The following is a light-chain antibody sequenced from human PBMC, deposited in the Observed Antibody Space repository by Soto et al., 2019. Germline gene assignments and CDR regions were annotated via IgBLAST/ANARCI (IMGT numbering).Light chain of an antibody. Sequence: EIVMTQSPATLSVSPGERATLSCRASQSVSTSLAWYQQKPGQAPRLLIYGASTRATGIPARFSGSGSGTEFTITISSLQSEDFAVYYYQQYNNWPPWTFGQGTKVDI. CDR3: QQYNNWPPWT. CDR2: GAS. CDR1: QSVSTS. J-gene: IGKJ1*01. V-gene: IGKV3-15*01.